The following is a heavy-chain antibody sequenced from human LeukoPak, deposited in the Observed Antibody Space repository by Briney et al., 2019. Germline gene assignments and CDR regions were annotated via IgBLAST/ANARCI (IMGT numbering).Heavy chain of an antibody. CDR1: GYIFTSYN. V-gene: IGHV1-46*01. Sequence: GASVKVSCKTSGYIFTSYNIYWVRQAPGQGLEWMGIINPSGGTTNYAQKFQGGVTMTRDTSTSTVYMDLSSLRSDDTAVYYCARFAVHRRLTVAGQFGLDYWGQGTLVSVSS. CDR3: ARFAVHRRLTVAGQFGLDY. CDR2: INPSGGTT. D-gene: IGHD6-19*01. J-gene: IGHJ4*02.